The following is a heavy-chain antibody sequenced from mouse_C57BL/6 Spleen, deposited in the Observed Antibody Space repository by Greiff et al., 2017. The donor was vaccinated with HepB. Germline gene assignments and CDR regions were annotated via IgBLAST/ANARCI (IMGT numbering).Heavy chain of an antibody. V-gene: IGHV5-17*01. CDR2: ISSGSSTI. CDR3: ARNGSRSYYYAMDY. J-gene: IGHJ4*01. D-gene: IGHD1-1*01. Sequence: EVKLQESGGGLVKPGGSLKLSCAASGFTFSDYGMHWVRQAPEKGLEWVAYISSGSSTIYYADTVKGRFTISRDNAKNTLVLQMTSLRTEETAMYYCARNGSRSYYYAMDYWGQGATVTVAS. CDR1: GFTFSDYG.